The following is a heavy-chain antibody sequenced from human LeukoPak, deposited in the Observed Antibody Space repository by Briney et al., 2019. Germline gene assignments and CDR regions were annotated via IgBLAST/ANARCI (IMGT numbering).Heavy chain of an antibody. Sequence: PGGSLRLSCAASGFTFDDYAMHWVRHAPGKGLEWVSGISWNSGSIVYADSVKGRFTISRDNAKNSLYLQMNSLRAEDTALYYCAKGYYGSGSYYDYWGQGTLVTVSS. CDR1: GFTFDDYA. CDR3: AKGYYGSGSYYDY. CDR2: ISWNSGSI. D-gene: IGHD3-10*01. J-gene: IGHJ4*02. V-gene: IGHV3-9*01.